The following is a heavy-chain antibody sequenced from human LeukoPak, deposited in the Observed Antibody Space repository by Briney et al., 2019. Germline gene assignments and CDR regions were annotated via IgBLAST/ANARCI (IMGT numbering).Heavy chain of an antibody. CDR2: INPNSGGT. CDR3: ARDGFYDSSGYYYEDYYYYGMDV. J-gene: IGHJ6*02. CDR1: GYTFTGYY. Sequence: ASVKVSCKASGYTFTGYYMHWVRQAPGQGLEWMGRINPNSGGTNYAQKLQGRVTMTTGTSTSTAYMELRSLRSDDTAVYYCARDGFYDSSGYYYEDYYYYGMDVWGQGTTVTVSS. D-gene: IGHD3-22*01. V-gene: IGHV1-2*06.